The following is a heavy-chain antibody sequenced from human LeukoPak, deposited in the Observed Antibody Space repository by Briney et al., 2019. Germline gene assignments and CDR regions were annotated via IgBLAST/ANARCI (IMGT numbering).Heavy chain of an antibody. CDR2: IYSGGST. J-gene: IGHJ4*02. D-gene: IGHD3-22*01. CDR3: ARVRYYYDSSGLYYFDY. CDR1: GFTVSSNY. Sequence: GGSLRLSCAASGFTVSSNYMSWVRQAPGKGLEWASVIYSGGSTYYADSVKGRFTISRDNSKNTLYLQMDSLRAEDTAVYYCARVRYYYDSSGLYYFDYWGQGTLVTVSS. V-gene: IGHV3-53*01.